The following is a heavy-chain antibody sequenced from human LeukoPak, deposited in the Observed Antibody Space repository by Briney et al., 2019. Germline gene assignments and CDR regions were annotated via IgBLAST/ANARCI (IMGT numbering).Heavy chain of an antibody. D-gene: IGHD1-1*01. CDR1: GFTFSSYA. Sequence: GGSLRLSCAASGFTFSSYAMSWVRQAPGKGLDWVSAISGSGGSTYYAVSVKGRFTVSRDNSKNTLYLQMNSLRAEDTAVYYCAKALQLAPGAFDIWGQGTMVTVSS. CDR3: AKALQLAPGAFDI. CDR2: ISGSGGST. V-gene: IGHV3-23*01. J-gene: IGHJ3*02.